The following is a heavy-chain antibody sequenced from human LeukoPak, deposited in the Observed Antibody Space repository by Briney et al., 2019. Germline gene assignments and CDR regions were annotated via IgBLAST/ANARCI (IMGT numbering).Heavy chain of an antibody. V-gene: IGHV1-45*02. CDR2: ITPFNGNT. J-gene: IGHJ5*02. Sequence: ASVKVSCKASGYTFTYRYLHWVRQAPGQALEWMGWITPFNGNTNYAQKFQDRVTITRDRSMSTAYMELRSLRSDDTAVYYCARDTPNYYGSGSYPNWFDPWGQGTLVTVSS. CDR1: GYTFTYRY. D-gene: IGHD3-10*01. CDR3: ARDTPNYYGSGSYPNWFDP.